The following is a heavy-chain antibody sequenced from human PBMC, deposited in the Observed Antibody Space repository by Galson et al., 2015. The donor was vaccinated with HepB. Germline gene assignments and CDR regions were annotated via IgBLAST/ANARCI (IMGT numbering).Heavy chain of an antibody. CDR3: ARELGNNWFDP. J-gene: IGHJ5*02. V-gene: IGHV3-23*01. Sequence: SLRLSCAASGFSFSSYGVSWVRQAPGKGLEWVSTISASGGSTYYTDSVKGRFTISRDNSMNTLYLQMNSLTVEDTAVYYCARELGNNWFDPWGQGTLVTVSS. CDR2: ISASGGST. CDR1: GFSFSSYG.